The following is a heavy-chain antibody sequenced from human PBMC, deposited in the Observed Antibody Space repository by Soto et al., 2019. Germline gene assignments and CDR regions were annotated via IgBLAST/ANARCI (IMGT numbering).Heavy chain of an antibody. CDR1: GFTFSSYW. Sequence: GGSLRLSCAASGFTFSSYWMSWVRQAPGKGLEWVANIKQDGSEKYYVDPVKGRFTISRDNAKNSLYLQMNSLRAEDTAVYYCARDFSPKNYYDFWSGYYQDAFDIWGQGTMVTVSS. J-gene: IGHJ3*02. V-gene: IGHV3-7*05. CDR2: IKQDGSEK. D-gene: IGHD3-3*01. CDR3: ARDFSPKNYYDFWSGYYQDAFDI.